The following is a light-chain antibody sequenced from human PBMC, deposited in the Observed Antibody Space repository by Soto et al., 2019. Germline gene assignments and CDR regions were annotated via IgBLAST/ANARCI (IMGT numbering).Light chain of an antibody. V-gene: IGKV3-15*01. CDR1: QSVSSN. J-gene: IGKJ4*01. Sequence: EIVMTQSPATLSVSPGERATLSCRASQSVSSNLAWYQQKPGQAPRLLIYGASTRATGIPARFSGSGSGTEFTLTISSLRSEDFAVYYCQPYNNWPPLTFGGGTKVEIK. CDR2: GAS. CDR3: QPYNNWPPLT.